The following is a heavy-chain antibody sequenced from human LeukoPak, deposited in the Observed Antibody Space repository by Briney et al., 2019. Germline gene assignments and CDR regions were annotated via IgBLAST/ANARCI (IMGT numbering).Heavy chain of an antibody. CDR2: IIPIFGTA. Sequence: ASVKVSCKASGGTFSSYAISWVRQDPGQGLEWMGGIIPIFGTANYAQKFQGRVTITADESTSTAYMELSSLRSEDTAVYYCARGTRDDQLSFFWGQGTLVTVSS. CDR1: GGTFSSYA. CDR3: ARGTRDDQLSFF. D-gene: IGHD2-2*01. V-gene: IGHV1-69*13. J-gene: IGHJ4*02.